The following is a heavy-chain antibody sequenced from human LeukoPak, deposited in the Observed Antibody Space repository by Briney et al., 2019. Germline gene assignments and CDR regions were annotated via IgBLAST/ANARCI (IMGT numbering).Heavy chain of an antibody. CDR2: INHSGST. Sequence: SETLSLTCAVYGGSFSGYYWSWSRQPAGKGLEWIGEINHSGSTNYNPSLKSRVTISVDTSKNQFSLKLSSVTAADTAVYYCARVFSSGWYGDYWGQGTLVTVSS. J-gene: IGHJ4*02. CDR1: GGSFSGYY. D-gene: IGHD6-13*01. CDR3: ARVFSSGWYGDY. V-gene: IGHV4-34*01.